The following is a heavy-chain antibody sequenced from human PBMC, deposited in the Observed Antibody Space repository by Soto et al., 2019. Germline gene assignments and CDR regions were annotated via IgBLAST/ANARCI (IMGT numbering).Heavy chain of an antibody. CDR2: MNPNSGNT. J-gene: IGHJ3*02. D-gene: IGHD4-17*01. CDR3: ATTVTTGMDPDAFDI. V-gene: IGHV1-8*01. Sequence: ASVKVSCKASGYTFTSYDINWVRQATGQGLEWMGWMNPNSGNTDYAQKFQGWVTMTRNTSISTAYMELSRLRSDDTAVYYCATTVTTGMDPDAFDIWGQGTMVTVSS. CDR1: GYTFTSYD.